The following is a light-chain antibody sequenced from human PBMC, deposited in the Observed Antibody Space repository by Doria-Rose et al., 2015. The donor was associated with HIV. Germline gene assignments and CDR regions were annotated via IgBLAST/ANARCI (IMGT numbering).Light chain of an antibody. CDR2: AAS. V-gene: IGKV1-39*01. CDR1: PNINNY. Sequence: TQSPSSLSASVGDRVTITCRASPNINNYLNWYQQKPGKAPKLLIFAASTLQTGVPSRLSGGGSGTEFTLTITSLQPEDFAIYSCQQSYSTPPITFGQGTRPEIQ. CDR3: QQSYSTPPIT. J-gene: IGKJ5*01.